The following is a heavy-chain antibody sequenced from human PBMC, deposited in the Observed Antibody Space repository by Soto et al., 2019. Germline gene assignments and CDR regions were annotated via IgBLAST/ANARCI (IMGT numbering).Heavy chain of an antibody. D-gene: IGHD2-21*02. V-gene: IGHV1-69*13. CDR3: AIAYCGGDCPRSYYYYGMDV. J-gene: IGHJ6*02. Sequence: SVKVSCKASGGTISSHAITWVRQAPGQGLEWMGGIIPIFGTANYAQKFQGRVTITADESTSTAYMELSSLRSEDTAVYYCAIAYCGGDCPRSYYYYGMDVWGQGTTVTVSS. CDR2: IIPIFGTA. CDR1: GGTISSHA.